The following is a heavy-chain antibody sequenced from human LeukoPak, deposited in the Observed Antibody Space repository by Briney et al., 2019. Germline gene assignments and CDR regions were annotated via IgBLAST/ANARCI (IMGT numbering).Heavy chain of an antibody. D-gene: IGHD2-2*01. J-gene: IGHJ6*03. Sequence: PSETLSLTCTVSGGSMNWHYWSWIRQPAGKGLEWIGRIYASGSTNYNPSLKSRVTMSVDTSKNQFSLKLSSVTAADTAVYYCARERCSSSSCWSAYYHYYMDVWGKGTTVTVSS. V-gene: IGHV4-4*07. CDR2: IYASGST. CDR1: GGSMNWHY. CDR3: ARERCSSSSCWSAYYHYYMDV.